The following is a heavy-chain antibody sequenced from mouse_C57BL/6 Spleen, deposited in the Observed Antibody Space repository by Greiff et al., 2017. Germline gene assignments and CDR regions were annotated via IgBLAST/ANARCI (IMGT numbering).Heavy chain of an antibody. Sequence: QVHVKQSGAELVKPGASVKISCKASGYAFSSYWMNWVKQRPGKGLEWIGQIYPGDGDTNYNGKFKGKATLTADKSSSTAYMQLSSLTSEDSAVYFCARGDSGYVTLFAYWGQGTLVTVSA. CDR2: IYPGDGDT. V-gene: IGHV1-80*01. CDR3: ARGDSGYVTLFAY. CDR1: GYAFSSYW. J-gene: IGHJ3*01. D-gene: IGHD3-2*02.